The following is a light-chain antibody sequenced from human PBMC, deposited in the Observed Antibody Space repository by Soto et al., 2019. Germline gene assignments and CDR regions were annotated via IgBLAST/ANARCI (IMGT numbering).Light chain of an antibody. J-gene: IGKJ1*01. Sequence: DIQMSQSPSTLSASVGDRVTITCRASRSLTRWLAWYQQKPGRAPKLLIFETPILKRGVPSRFGGSGSGTDFTLTISGVQPDDIATYYCQHYSTFWTFGQGTRVEVK. CDR1: RSLTRW. CDR2: ETP. CDR3: QHYSTFWT. V-gene: IGKV1-5*03.